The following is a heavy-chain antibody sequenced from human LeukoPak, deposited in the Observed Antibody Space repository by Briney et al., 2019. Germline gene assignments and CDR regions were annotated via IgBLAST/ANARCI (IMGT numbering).Heavy chain of an antibody. J-gene: IGHJ4*02. CDR2: INPDGSGK. CDR1: GFTLSTYW. Sequence: PGGSLRLSCEASGFTLSTYWMNWVRQVPGKGLDWVANINPDGSGKRYVDSVKGRFTIAGDNADNSLSLQMNSLRAEDTAVYYCASWGAGGNSWGQGTLVTVPS. CDR3: ASWGAGGNS. D-gene: IGHD3-16*01. V-gene: IGHV3-7*01.